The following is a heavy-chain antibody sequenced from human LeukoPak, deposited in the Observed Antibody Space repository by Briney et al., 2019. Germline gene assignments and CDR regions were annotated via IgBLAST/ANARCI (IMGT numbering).Heavy chain of an antibody. V-gene: IGHV4-4*07. CDR2: IYTSGST. J-gene: IGHJ2*01. CDR1: GGSISSYY. D-gene: IGHD6-19*01. Sequence: SETLSLTCTVSGGSISSYYWSWIRQPAGKGLEWIGRIYTSGSTNYNPSLKSRVTMSVDTSKNQFSLKLSSVTAADTAVYYCARGGGSGWKRTIYWYFDLWGRGTLVTVSS. CDR3: ARGGGSGWKRTIYWYFDL.